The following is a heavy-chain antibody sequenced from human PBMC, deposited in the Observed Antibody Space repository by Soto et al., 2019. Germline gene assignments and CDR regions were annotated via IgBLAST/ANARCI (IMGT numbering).Heavy chain of an antibody. J-gene: IGHJ6*02. CDR1: GYTFTGYY. CDR3: AKDPRGGYGDYYYYGMDV. CDR2: INPNSGGT. D-gene: IGHD4-17*01. V-gene: IGHV1-2*04. Sequence: ASVKVSCKASGYTFTGYYMHWVRQAPGQGLEWMGWINPNSGGTNYAQKFQGWVTMTRDTSISTAYMELSRLRSDDTAVYYCAKDPRGGYGDYYYYGMDVWGQGTTVTVSS.